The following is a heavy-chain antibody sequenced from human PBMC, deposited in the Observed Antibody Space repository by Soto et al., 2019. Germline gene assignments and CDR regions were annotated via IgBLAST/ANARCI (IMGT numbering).Heavy chain of an antibody. D-gene: IGHD3-3*01. CDR1: GYTFTSYG. J-gene: IGHJ4*02. CDR2: ISAYNGNT. Sequence: QVQLVPSGAEVKKPGASVKVSCTASGYTFTSYGISWVRQAPGQVRAWMGWISAYNGNTNYAQKLQGRVTMTTDTSTSTAYMELRSLRSDDTAVYYCARGITIFGVVIMPPAYWGQGALVTVSS. V-gene: IGHV1-18*01. CDR3: ARGITIFGVVIMPPAY.